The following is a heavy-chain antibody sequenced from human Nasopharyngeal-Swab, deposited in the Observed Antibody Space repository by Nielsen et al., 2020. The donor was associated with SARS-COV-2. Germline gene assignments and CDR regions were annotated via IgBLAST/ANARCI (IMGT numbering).Heavy chain of an antibody. V-gene: IGHV4-34*01. Sequence: SQTLSLTCAVYGGSFSGYYWSWIRHPPGKGLEWIGEINHSGSTNYNPSLKSRVTISVGTSKNQFSLKLSSVTAADTAVYYCARGGWGYCSSTSCYTFDYWGQGTLVTVSS. D-gene: IGHD2-2*01. CDR1: GGSFSGYY. CDR3: ARGGWGYCSSTSCYTFDY. J-gene: IGHJ4*02. CDR2: INHSGST.